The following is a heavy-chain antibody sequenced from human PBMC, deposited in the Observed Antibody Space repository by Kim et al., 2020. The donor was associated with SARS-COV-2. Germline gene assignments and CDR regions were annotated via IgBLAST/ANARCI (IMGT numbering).Heavy chain of an antibody. CDR3: TTSTQPHYDFWSGYSGLYVDY. Sequence: GGSLRLSCAASGFTFSNAWMSWVRQAPGKGLEWVGRIKSKTDGGTTDYAAPVKGRFTISRDDSKNTLYLQMNSLKSEDTAVYYCTTSTQPHYDFWSGYSGLYVDYWGQGTLVTVSS. V-gene: IGHV3-15*01. J-gene: IGHJ4*02. D-gene: IGHD3-3*01. CDR2: IKSKTDGGTT. CDR1: GFTFSNAW.